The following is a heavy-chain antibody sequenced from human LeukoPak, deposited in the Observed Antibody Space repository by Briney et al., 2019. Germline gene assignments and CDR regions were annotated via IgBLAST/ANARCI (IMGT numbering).Heavy chain of an antibody. CDR1: GFTSSSYA. J-gene: IGHJ6*02. CDR2: ISYDGSNK. CDR3: AAGSGSYYPDYYGMDV. D-gene: IGHD3-10*01. V-gene: IGHV3-30-3*01. Sequence: GGSLRLSCAASGFTSSSYAMHWVRQAPGKGLEWVAVISYDGSNKYYADSVKGRFTISRDNSKNTLYLQMNSLRAEDTAVYYCAAGSGSYYPDYYGMDVWGQGTTVTVS.